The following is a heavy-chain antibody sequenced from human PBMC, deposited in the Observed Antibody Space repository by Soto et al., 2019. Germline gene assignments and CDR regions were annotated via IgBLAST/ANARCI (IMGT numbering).Heavy chain of an antibody. J-gene: IGHJ4*02. D-gene: IGHD3-9*01. V-gene: IGHV4-39*01. CDR2: IYYRGNA. CDR1: DDSINSDKYY. Sequence: PSETLSLTCSVSDDSINSDKYYWGWIRQPPGKGLEWIGSIYYRGNAYYKQSLQTRVTISLDKSRSQFSLKLNSVTAADSAVYFCARLEGLATISYYFDFWGPGALVTVSS. CDR3: ARLEGLATISYYFDF.